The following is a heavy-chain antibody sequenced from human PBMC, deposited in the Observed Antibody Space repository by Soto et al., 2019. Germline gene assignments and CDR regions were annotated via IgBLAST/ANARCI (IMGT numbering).Heavy chain of an antibody. D-gene: IGHD2-2*03. J-gene: IGHJ6*02. V-gene: IGHV4-4*02. CDR2: IYHSGNT. CDR3: ARLNGYCISTNCHGYYGMDV. Sequence: SETRSLTCGVSGGSISSSNWWSWVSQPPVRGLEWIGYIYHSGNTYYNPSLMSRVTISVDRSKNEFSLKLSSVTAADTAVYYCARLNGYCISTNCHGYYGMDVWGQGTTVTVSS. CDR1: GGSISSSNW.